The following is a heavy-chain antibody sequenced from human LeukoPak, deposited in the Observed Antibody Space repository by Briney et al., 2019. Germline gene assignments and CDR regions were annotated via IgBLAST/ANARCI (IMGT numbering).Heavy chain of an antibody. Sequence: SETLSLTCTVSGGSISSYYWSWIRQPPGKGLEWIGYIYYSGSTNYNPSLKSRVTISADTSKNQFSLKLSSVTAADTAVYYCARYEVLGYCSGGSCDSNRAFDYWGQGTLVTVSS. CDR2: IYYSGST. D-gene: IGHD2-15*01. CDR3: ARYEVLGYCSGGSCDSNRAFDY. CDR1: GGSISSYY. J-gene: IGHJ4*02. V-gene: IGHV4-59*01.